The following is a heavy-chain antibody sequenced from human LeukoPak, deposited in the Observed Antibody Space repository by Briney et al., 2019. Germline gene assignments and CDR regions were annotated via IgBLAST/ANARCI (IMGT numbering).Heavy chain of an antibody. CDR1: GGSISNNNYY. Sequence: SETLSLTCTVSGGSISNNNYYWAWIRQPPGKGLECIGSIYYSGSPSYNPSLKTRVTISVDTSKNQFSLRLISVTAADTAVYYCATWRTAKTGFDYWGQGTLVTVSS. CDR2: IYYSGSP. CDR3: ATWRTAKTGFDY. D-gene: IGHD1-1*01. V-gene: IGHV4-39*01. J-gene: IGHJ4*02.